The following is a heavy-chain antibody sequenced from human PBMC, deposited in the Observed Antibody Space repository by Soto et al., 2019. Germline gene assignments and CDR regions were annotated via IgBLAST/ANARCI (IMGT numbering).Heavy chain of an antibody. CDR1: GFTFSSYS. CDR2: ISSSSSTI. CDR3: ARDISVRGVIGMDV. V-gene: IGHV3-48*02. D-gene: IGHD3-10*01. J-gene: IGHJ6*02. Sequence: GGSLRLSCAASGFTFSSYSMNWVRQAPGKGLEWVSYISSSSSTIYYADSVKGRFTISRDNAKNSLYLQMNSLRDEDTAVYYCARDISVRGVIGMDVWGQGTTVTVSS.